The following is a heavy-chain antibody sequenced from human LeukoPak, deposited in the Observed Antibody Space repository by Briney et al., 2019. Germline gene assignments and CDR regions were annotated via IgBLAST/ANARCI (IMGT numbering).Heavy chain of an antibody. D-gene: IGHD3-22*01. CDR2: IYYSGST. CDR1: GGSISSGGYY. Sequence: TLSLTCTVSGGSISSGGYYWSWIRQHPGKGLEWIGYIYYSGSTYYNPSLKSRVTISVDPSKNQFSLKLSSVTAADTAVYYCARGTMIVVVITYYGMDVWGQGTTVTVSS. CDR3: ARGTMIVVVITYYGMDV. J-gene: IGHJ6*02. V-gene: IGHV4-31*03.